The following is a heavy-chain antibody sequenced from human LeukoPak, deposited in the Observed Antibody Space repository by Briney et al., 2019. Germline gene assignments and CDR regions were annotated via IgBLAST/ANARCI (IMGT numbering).Heavy chain of an antibody. V-gene: IGHV4-4*07. D-gene: IGHD3-10*01. Sequence: PSETLSLTCTVSGGSISSYYWSWIRQPAGKGLQWIGRIFTSGSTNYNPSLKSRVTMSVDTSKNQFSLKLSSVTAADTAVYYCARDPAHYGSETWGQGTMVTVSS. CDR3: ARDPAHYGSET. CDR2: IFTSGST. CDR1: GGSISSYY. J-gene: IGHJ3*01.